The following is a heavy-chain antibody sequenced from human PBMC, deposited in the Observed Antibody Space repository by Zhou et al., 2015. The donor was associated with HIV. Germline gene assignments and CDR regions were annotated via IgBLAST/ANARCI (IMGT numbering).Heavy chain of an antibody. Sequence: QVQLVQSGAEVKKPGSSVKVSCKASGGTFSSYAISWVRQAPGQGLEWMGGIIPIFGTANYAQKFQGRVTITADESTSTAYMELSSLRSEDTAVYYCARDRLDFPYGSGSYLGPTGDVWGKGTTVTVSS. D-gene: IGHD3-10*01. CDR3: ARDRLDFPYGSGSYLGPTGDV. V-gene: IGHV1-69*01. CDR2: IIPIFGTA. J-gene: IGHJ6*04. CDR1: GGTFSSYA.